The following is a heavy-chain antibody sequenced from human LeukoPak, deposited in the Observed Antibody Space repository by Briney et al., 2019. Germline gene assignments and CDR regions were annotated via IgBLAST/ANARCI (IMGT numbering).Heavy chain of an antibody. Sequence: GGSLRLACAVSGFGFSTYNMNWVRQAPGKGLEWVANIKEDGSEKYYVDSVKGRFTISRDNAKNSLYLQMNSLRAEDTAVYYCARDTRGYDGDYYYAMDVWGQGTTVTVSS. CDR2: IKEDGSEK. J-gene: IGHJ6*02. V-gene: IGHV3-7*01. D-gene: IGHD5-12*01. CDR1: GFGFSTYN. CDR3: ARDTRGYDGDYYYAMDV.